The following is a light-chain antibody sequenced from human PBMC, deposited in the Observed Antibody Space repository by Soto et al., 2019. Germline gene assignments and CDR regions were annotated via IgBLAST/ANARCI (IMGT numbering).Light chain of an antibody. CDR3: QQYNNWPFS. V-gene: IGKV3-15*01. J-gene: IGKJ5*01. Sequence: MTQSPATLSVSPGERATLSCRASQSVSSNLAWYQQKPGQAPRLLIYGASTRATGIPARFSGSGSETDFTLTISGLQSEDSAVYFCQQYNNWPFSFGQGTRLEIK. CDR1: QSVSSN. CDR2: GAS.